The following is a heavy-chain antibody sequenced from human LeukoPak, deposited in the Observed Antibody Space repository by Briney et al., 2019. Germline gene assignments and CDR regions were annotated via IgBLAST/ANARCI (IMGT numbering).Heavy chain of an antibody. J-gene: IGHJ5*02. CDR1: GHTLTELS. CDR2: FDPEDGET. Sequence: ASVKVSCKVSGHTLTELSMHWVRQAPGKGLEWMGGFDPEDGETIYAQKFQGRVTMTEDTSTDTAYMELSSLRSEDTAVYYCATVLRGSNWFDPWGQGTLVTVSS. V-gene: IGHV1-24*01. D-gene: IGHD3-16*01. CDR3: ATVLRGSNWFDP.